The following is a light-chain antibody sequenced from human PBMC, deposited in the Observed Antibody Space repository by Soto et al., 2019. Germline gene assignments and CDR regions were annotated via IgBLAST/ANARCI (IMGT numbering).Light chain of an antibody. V-gene: IGLV4-69*01. CDR3: QTWGTGIGV. CDR1: SGHISYA. CDR2: INSDGSH. Sequence: QLVLTQSPSASASLGASVKLTCTLSSGHISYAIAWHQQQPEKGPRYLMKINSDGSHNKGDGIPDRFSGSSSGVECYLTISSLQSEDEADYYCQTWGTGIGVFGGGTKVTVL. J-gene: IGLJ3*02.